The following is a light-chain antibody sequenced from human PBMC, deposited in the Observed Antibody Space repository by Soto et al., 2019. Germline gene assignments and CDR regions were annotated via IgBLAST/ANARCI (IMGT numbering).Light chain of an antibody. CDR2: QDY. J-gene: IGLJ2*01. Sequence: SYELTQPPSVSLFPGQTANITCSGDKLGDKFASWYQQKPGQSPVLLIYQDYKRPSGIPKRFSGSNSGNTASLTISGTQAMDEADYYCQAWGSRHVVFGGGTQLTVL. CDR1: KLGDKF. V-gene: IGLV3-1*01. CDR3: QAWGSRHVV.